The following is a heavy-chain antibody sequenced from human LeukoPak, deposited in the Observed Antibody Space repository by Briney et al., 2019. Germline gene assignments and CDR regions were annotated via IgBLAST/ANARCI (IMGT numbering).Heavy chain of an antibody. CDR1: GYTFTSYG. D-gene: IGHD6-19*01. CDR3: ARDSNRLKYGSGWSGFDY. V-gene: IGHV1-18*03. Sequence: ASVKVSCKASGYTFTSYGISWVRQAPGQGLEWMGWISAYNGNTNYAQKLQGRVTMTTDTSTSTAYMELRSLRSDDMAVYYCARDSNRLKYGSGWSGFDYWGQGTLVTVSS. J-gene: IGHJ4*02. CDR2: ISAYNGNT.